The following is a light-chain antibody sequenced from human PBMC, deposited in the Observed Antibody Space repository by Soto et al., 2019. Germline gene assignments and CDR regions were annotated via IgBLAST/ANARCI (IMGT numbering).Light chain of an antibody. Sequence: EIVMTHSPATLSVSPCERATLSFRASQSVGSDLAWYQQKPGQPPRLLIYGASTRATGIPARFSGSGSGTEFTLTISSLQSEDFAVYYCQQYDNWPQTFGQGTKVDIK. CDR3: QQYDNWPQT. CDR2: GAS. CDR1: QSVGSD. J-gene: IGKJ1*01. V-gene: IGKV3-15*01.